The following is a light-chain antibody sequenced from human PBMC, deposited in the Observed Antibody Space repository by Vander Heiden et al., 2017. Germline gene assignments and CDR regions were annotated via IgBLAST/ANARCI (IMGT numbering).Light chain of an antibody. J-gene: IGKJ3*01. V-gene: IGKV3-20*01. Sequence: EIVLMQSPGILSLSPGERATLSCRASQSVSSNFLAWYQHRSGQAPRLLVYGASIRATGIPDRFSGSGSGTDFTLTINRLEPEDFAVYYCQRYGSSPPITFGPGTKVEIK. CDR2: GAS. CDR3: QRYGSSPPIT. CDR1: QSVSSNF.